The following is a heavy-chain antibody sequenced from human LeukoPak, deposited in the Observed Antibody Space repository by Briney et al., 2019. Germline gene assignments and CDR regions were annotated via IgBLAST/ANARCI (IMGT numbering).Heavy chain of an antibody. CDR1: GFTFSNYW. V-gene: IGHV3-74*01. CDR2: ITPDGSGT. D-gene: IGHD3-16*02. CDR3: ARGVVVIATSGNDY. Sequence: GGSLRLSCAASGFTFSNYWMHWVHQAPGEGLVWLSGITPDGSGTRYVDSVKGRFTISRDNAKNTLYLQMNSLRTEDTAVYYCARGVVVIATSGNDYWGQGTLVTVSS. J-gene: IGHJ4*02.